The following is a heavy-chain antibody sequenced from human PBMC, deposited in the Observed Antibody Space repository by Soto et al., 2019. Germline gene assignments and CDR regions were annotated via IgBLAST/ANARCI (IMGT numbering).Heavy chain of an antibody. CDR3: TTTDYDFWSGYYISNY. J-gene: IGHJ4*02. Sequence: EVQLVESGGGLVKPGGSLRLSCAASGFTFSNAWMNWVRQAPGKGLEWVGRIKSKTDGGTTDYAAPVKGRFTISRDDSKNTLYLQMNSLKTEDTAVYYCTTTDYDFWSGYYISNYWGQGTLVTVSS. V-gene: IGHV3-15*07. CDR1: GFTFSNAW. D-gene: IGHD3-3*01. CDR2: IKSKTDGGTT.